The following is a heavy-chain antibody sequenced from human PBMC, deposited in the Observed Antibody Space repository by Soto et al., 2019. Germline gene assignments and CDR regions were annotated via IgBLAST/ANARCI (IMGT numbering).Heavy chain of an antibody. V-gene: IGHV6-1*01. Sequence: SQTLSLTCAISGDRVANNSAAWNWIRPSPSRGLEWLGRTYYRSKWYNDYAVSVKSRITINPDTSKNQFSLQLNSVTPEDTAVYYCARRPGNYYGMDVWGQGTTVTVSS. J-gene: IGHJ6*02. CDR3: ARRPGNYYGMDV. CDR2: TYYRSKWYN. CDR1: GDRVANNSAA.